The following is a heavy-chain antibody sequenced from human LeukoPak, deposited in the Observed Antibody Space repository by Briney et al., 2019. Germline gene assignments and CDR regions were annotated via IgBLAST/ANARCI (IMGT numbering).Heavy chain of an antibody. Sequence: GASVKVSCKASGGTFSSYAISWVRQAPGQGLEWRGGIIPIFGTANYAQKFQGRVTITTDESTSTAYMELSSMRSEDTAVYYCAMPSIAAAGYFDYWGQGTLVTVSS. CDR2: IIPIFGTA. V-gene: IGHV1-69*05. D-gene: IGHD6-13*01. CDR3: AMPSIAAAGYFDY. J-gene: IGHJ4*02. CDR1: GGTFSSYA.